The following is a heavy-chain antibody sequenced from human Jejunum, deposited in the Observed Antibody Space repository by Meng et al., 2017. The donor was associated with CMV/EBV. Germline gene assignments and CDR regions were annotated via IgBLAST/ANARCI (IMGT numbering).Heavy chain of an antibody. Sequence: SCKAAGYTFTNYDIHWVRQATGQGLEWMGWMNPNSGDTGHAQKFQGRVTMTRTTSIGTAYMELSSLRSEDTAVYYCARAGMDVWGQGTTVTVSS. J-gene: IGHJ6*02. CDR1: GYTFTNYD. CDR2: MNPNSGDT. V-gene: IGHV1-8*01. CDR3: ARAGMDV.